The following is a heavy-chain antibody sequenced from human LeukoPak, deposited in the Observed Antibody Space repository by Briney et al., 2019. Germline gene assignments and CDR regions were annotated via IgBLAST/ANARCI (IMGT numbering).Heavy chain of an antibody. CDR3: ARGYCSGGSCYESRGWFDY. Sequence: SETLSLTCTVSGGSISSSSYYWGWIRQPPGKGLEWIGSIHYGGSTYYNPSLKSRVTTSVDTSKNQFSLKLSSVTAADTAVYFCARGYCSGGSCYESRGWFDYWGQGTLVTVSS. D-gene: IGHD2-15*01. CDR2: IHYGGST. J-gene: IGHJ4*02. CDR1: GGSISSSSYY. V-gene: IGHV4-39*07.